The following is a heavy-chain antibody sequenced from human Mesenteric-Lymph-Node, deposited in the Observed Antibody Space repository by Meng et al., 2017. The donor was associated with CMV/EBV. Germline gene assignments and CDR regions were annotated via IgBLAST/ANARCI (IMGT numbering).Heavy chain of an antibody. D-gene: IGHD7-27*01. CDR1: GFTFSTYT. J-gene: IGHJ4*02. V-gene: IGHV3-23*01. CDR2: ISGGGRKI. Sequence: GGSLRLSCEASGFTFSTYTMNWVRRAPGKGLEWVSAISGGGRKIYYADSVKGRFTISRDNSKNTLYLQMNSLRAEDTAVYYCAKDLGTNSGIDYWGQGTLVTVSS. CDR3: AKDLGTNSGIDY.